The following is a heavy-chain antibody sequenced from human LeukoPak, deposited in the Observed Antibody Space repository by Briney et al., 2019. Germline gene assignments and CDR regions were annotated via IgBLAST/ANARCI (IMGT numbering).Heavy chain of an antibody. J-gene: IGHJ4*02. Sequence: GGALRLSCADSGFTFSSYAMNWVRQAPGKGVEWVSAISGSGAGKYYADSVKGRFTISRDNSKNTLYLQMNSLRAEDAAVYYCAKEVSRVTTFYFDYWGQGTLVTVSS. CDR1: GFTFSSYA. CDR2: ISGSGAGK. CDR3: AKEVSRVTTFYFDY. D-gene: IGHD3-10*02. V-gene: IGHV3-23*01.